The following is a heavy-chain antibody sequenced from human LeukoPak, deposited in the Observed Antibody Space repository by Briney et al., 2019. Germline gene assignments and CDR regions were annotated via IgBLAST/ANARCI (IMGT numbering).Heavy chain of an antibody. CDR3: ARDPAVAGDNWFDP. Sequence: RASVKVSCKASGYTFTGYYMHWVRQAPGQGLEWMGWINPSSGGTNYAQKFQGRVTMTRDTSISTAYMELSRLRSDDTAVYYCARDPAVAGDNWFDPWGQGTLVTVSS. J-gene: IGHJ5*02. D-gene: IGHD6-19*01. V-gene: IGHV1-2*02. CDR2: INPSSGGT. CDR1: GYTFTGYY.